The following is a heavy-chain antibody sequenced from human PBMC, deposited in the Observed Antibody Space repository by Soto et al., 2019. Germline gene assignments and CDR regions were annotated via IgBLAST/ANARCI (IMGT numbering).Heavy chain of an antibody. D-gene: IGHD3-16*01. CDR2: IYYSGTT. J-gene: IGHJ5*02. V-gene: IGHV4-31*03. CDR3: ARAEDDDVWGSCNWFDP. CDR1: GGSLSSGPYY. Sequence: SETLSLTCTVSGGSLSSGPYYWTWIRQHPGKGLEWIGYIYYSGTTHYNPSLKSRVAISLDASENQFSLNLSSVTAADTAVYYCARAEDDDVWGSCNWFDPWGQGTLVTVSS.